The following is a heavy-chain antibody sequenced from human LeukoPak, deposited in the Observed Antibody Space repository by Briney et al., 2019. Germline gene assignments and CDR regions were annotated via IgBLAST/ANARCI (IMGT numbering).Heavy chain of an antibody. CDR1: GGTFSSYA. J-gene: IGHJ6*02. CDR3: AREDGSGSSYYYYGMDV. Sequence: SVKVSCKASGGTFSSYAISWVRQAPGHGLEWMGGIIPIFGTANYAQKFQGRVTITADESTSTAYMELSSLRSEDTAVYYCAREDGSGSSYYYYGMDVWGQGTTVTVSS. V-gene: IGHV1-69*13. CDR2: IIPIFGTA. D-gene: IGHD3-10*01.